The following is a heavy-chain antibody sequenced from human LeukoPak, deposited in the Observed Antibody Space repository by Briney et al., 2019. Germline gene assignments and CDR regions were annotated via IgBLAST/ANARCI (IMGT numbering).Heavy chain of an antibody. CDR2: ISSSSSTI. Sequence: PGGSLRLSCAASGFTFSSYSMNWVRQAPGKGLEWVSYISSSSSTIYYADSVKGRFTISRDNAKNSLYLQMNSLRAEDTAVYYCARYCGGDCYGMDVWGQGTTVTVSS. D-gene: IGHD2-21*01. CDR3: ARYCGGDCYGMDV. V-gene: IGHV3-48*01. J-gene: IGHJ6*02. CDR1: GFTFSSYS.